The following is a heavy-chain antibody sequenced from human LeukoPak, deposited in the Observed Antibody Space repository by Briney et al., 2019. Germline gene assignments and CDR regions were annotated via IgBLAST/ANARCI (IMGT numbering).Heavy chain of an antibody. V-gene: IGHV3-23*01. CDR2: ISGSGGST. D-gene: IGHD5-18*01. Sequence: PGGSPRLSCAASGFTFSSYAMSWVRQAPGKGLAWVSAISGSGGSTYYADSVKGRFTISRDNSKNTLYLQMNSLRAEDTAVYYCAKDGYSYGYSFDYWGQGTLVTVSS. J-gene: IGHJ4*02. CDR1: GFTFSSYA. CDR3: AKDGYSYGYSFDY.